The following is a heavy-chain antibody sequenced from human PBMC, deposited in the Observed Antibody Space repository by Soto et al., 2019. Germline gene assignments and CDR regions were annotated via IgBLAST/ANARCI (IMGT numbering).Heavy chain of an antibody. V-gene: IGHV4-59*01. J-gene: IGHJ6*03. CDR2: IYYSGST. CDR1: GGSISSYY. Sequence: SETLSLTCTVSGGSISSYYWSWIRQPPGKGLEWIGYIYYSGSTNYNPSLKSRVTISVDTSKNQFSLKLSSVTAADTAVYYCAREVVNYYGSGVPGPYYYMDVWGKGTTVTVSS. D-gene: IGHD3-10*01. CDR3: AREVVNYYGSGVPGPYYYMDV.